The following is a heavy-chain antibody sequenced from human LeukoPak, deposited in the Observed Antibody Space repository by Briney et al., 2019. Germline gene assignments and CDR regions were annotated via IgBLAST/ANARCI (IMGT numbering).Heavy chain of an antibody. CDR1: GFTFSDYG. Sequence: GGSLRLSCVASGFTFSDYGIHWVRQAPGKGLEWVAVVQYDESKKYFADSVKGRFTISRDNSKNTVYLEMNSLRAEDTAVYYCAKDLSYTSGSSDYWGQGTLVTVSS. CDR3: AKDLSYTSGSSDY. V-gene: IGHV3-30*02. D-gene: IGHD6-19*01. J-gene: IGHJ4*02. CDR2: VQYDESKK.